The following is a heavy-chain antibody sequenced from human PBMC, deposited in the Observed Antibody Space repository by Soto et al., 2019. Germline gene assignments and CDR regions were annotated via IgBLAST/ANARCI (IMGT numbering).Heavy chain of an antibody. D-gene: IGHD2-15*01. CDR1: GGSISGTDW. J-gene: IGHJ4*02. Sequence: QVQLQESGPGLVKPLETLSLTCAVSGGSISGTDWWSWVRQVPGKGVEWFGEIHHTGSTNYNPSLTSGVTISVDNSKIQFSLNRYTVTAADTAVYYCATSGGGGQIGYWCQGTVVTGSS. V-gene: IGHV4-4*02. CDR2: IHHTGST. CDR3: ATSGGGGQIGY.